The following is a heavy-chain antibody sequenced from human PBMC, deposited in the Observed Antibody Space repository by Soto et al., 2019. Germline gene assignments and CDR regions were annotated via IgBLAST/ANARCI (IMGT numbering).Heavy chain of an antibody. Sequence: EVQLVESGGGLVQPGGSLRLSCAASGFSFIRHWMHWVRQAPGKGLVWVSRLDGDGGDTHYAGFAKGRFTISRDNAKNTLYLQMNNLRAEDTAVYYCVREGYWSLDNWGQGTPVTVSS. CDR2: LDGDGGDT. V-gene: IGHV3-74*01. CDR3: VREGYWSLDN. CDR1: GFSFIRHW. J-gene: IGHJ4*02. D-gene: IGHD1-1*01.